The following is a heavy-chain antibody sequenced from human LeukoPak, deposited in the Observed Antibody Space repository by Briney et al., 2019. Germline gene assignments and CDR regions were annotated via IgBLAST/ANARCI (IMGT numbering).Heavy chain of an antibody. CDR3: AKDLRVITVYYYYGMDI. Sequence: GGPLRLSCAGSEFNFSRLSLTWVRQSPGRGLEWVSAISASGGDTYYSASVKGRFIISRENSEDTLFLQMNSLRADDTAVYYCAKDLRVITVYYYYGMDIWGQGTTVTVSS. D-gene: IGHD3-22*01. CDR1: EFNFSRLS. V-gene: IGHV3-23*01. CDR2: ISASGGDT. J-gene: IGHJ6*02.